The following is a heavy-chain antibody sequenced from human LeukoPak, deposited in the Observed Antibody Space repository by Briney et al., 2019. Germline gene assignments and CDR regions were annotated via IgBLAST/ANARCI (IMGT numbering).Heavy chain of an antibody. D-gene: IGHD6-19*01. CDR3: AAQQWLENWFDP. CDR1: GFTFSSYG. V-gene: IGHV3-23*01. CDR2: ISGSGGST. Sequence: GGSLRLSCAASGFTFSSYGMSWVRQAPGKGLEWVSAISGSGGSTYYADSVKGRFTISKDNSKNTLYLQMNSLRAEDTAVYYCAAQQWLENWFDPWGQGTLVTVSS. J-gene: IGHJ5*02.